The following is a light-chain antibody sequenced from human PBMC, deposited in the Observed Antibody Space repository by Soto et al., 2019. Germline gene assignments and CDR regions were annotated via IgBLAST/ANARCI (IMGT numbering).Light chain of an antibody. CDR3: SSYTSSYTDV. CDR2: DVT. CDR1: SSDVGRYNY. Sequence: QSALTQPASVSGSPGQSITISCTGTSSDVGRYNYVSWYQQHPGKAPKLMIYDVTNRPSGVSNRFSGSKSGNTASLTISGLQAEDEADYYSSSYTSSYTDVFGPGTKVTVL. V-gene: IGLV2-14*01. J-gene: IGLJ1*01.